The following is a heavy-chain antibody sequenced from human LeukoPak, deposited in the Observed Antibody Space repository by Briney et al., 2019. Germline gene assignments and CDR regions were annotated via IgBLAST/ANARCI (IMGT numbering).Heavy chain of an antibody. Sequence: GESLKISCKGSGYSFTSYWIGWVRQMPGKGLEWIGIIYPGDSDTRYSPSFQGQVTISADKSISTAYLQWSSLKASDTAMYYCARQGYCYGDWFDPWGQGTLVTVSS. J-gene: IGHJ5*02. CDR2: IYPGDSDT. CDR1: GYSFTSYW. V-gene: IGHV5-51*01. CDR3: ARQGYCYGDWFDP. D-gene: IGHD5-18*01.